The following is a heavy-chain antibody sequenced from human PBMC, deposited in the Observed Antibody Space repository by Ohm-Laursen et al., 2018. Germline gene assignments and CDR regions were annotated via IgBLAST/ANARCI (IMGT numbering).Heavy chain of an antibody. V-gene: IGHV1-24*01. D-gene: IGHD3-3*01. J-gene: IGHJ4*02. CDR2: FDPEDGET. CDR3: TVFWSGYYIE. Sequence: ASVNASCKVYGYTLTVLSMHWARQAPGKGPEWMGGFDPEDGETIYAQKFQGRVTMTEDTSTDTAYMEVSRLRSEGTAVYYCTVFWSGYYIEWGQGTLVTVSS. CDR1: GYTLTVLS.